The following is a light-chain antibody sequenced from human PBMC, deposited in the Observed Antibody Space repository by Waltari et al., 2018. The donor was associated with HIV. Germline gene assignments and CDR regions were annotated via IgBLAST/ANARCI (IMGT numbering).Light chain of an antibody. Sequence: QSALTQPASVSGSPGQSITIPCTGTSSDVGGYNYFSWYQLRPGKAPKLMIDDVSNRPSGVSIRFSGYKSGNTASLTISGLQAEDEADYYCSSYTSSSTRVFGGGTTVTVL. J-gene: IGLJ3*02. CDR3: SSYTSSSTRV. CDR2: DVS. CDR1: SSDVGGYNY. V-gene: IGLV2-14*03.